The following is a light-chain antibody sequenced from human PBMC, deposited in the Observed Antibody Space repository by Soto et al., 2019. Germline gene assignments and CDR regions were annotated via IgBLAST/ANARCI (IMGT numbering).Light chain of an antibody. CDR1: SGHSSYA. J-gene: IGLJ2*01. Sequence: QSVLTQSPSASASLGASVKLTCTLNSGHSSYAIAWHQQQPEKGPRYLMKVNSDGSHNKGDGIPDRFSGSSSGAERYLTISSRQSEDEADYYCQTWGTGTVIFGGGTKLTVL. V-gene: IGLV4-69*01. CDR3: QTWGTGTVI. CDR2: VNSDGSH.